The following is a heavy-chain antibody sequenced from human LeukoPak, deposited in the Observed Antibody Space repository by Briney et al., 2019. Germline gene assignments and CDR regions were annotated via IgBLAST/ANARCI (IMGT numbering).Heavy chain of an antibody. CDR2: IYTSGST. J-gene: IGHJ5*02. V-gene: IGHV4-4*07. D-gene: IGHD1-26*01. Sequence: SETLSLTCTVSGGSISSYYWSWIRQPAGKGLEWIGCIYTSGSTNYNPSLKSRVTISVDKSKNQFSLKLSSVTAADTAVYYCARVHSGSYYNWFDPWGQGTLVTVSS. CDR3: ARVHSGSYYNWFDP. CDR1: GGSISSYY.